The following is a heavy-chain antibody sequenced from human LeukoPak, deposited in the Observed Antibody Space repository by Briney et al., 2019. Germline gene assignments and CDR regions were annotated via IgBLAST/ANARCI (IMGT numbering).Heavy chain of an antibody. D-gene: IGHD6-19*01. CDR3: AIGNAGYSSGWYGGY. J-gene: IGHJ4*02. Sequence: ASVKVSCKASGGTFSSYAISWVRQAPGQGLEWMGRIIPILGIANYAQKFQGRVTITADKSTSTAYMELSGLRSEDTAVYYCAIGNAGYSSGWYGGYWGQGTLVTVSS. CDR1: GGTFSSYA. V-gene: IGHV1-69*04. CDR2: IIPILGIA.